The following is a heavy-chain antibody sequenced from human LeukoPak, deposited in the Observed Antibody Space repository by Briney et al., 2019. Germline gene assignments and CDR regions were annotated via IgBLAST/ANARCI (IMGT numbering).Heavy chain of an antibody. CDR1: GISFSSFW. CDR3: ARALADCSGGSCLPPYYYYYMDV. D-gene: IGHD2-15*01. CDR2: INEVGSEK. J-gene: IGHJ6*03. V-gene: IGHV3-7*04. Sequence: GGSLRLSCAASGISFSSFWMSWVRQAPGKGMEWVANINEVGSEKHYVDSVKDRFTISRDNAKNTLYLQMNSLRAEDTAVYYCARALADCSGGSCLPPYYYYYMDVWGKGTTVTISS.